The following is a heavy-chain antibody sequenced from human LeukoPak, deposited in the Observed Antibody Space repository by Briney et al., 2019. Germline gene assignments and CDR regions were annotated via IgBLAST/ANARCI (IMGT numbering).Heavy chain of an antibody. Sequence: ASVKDSCKASGYTFTSYGISWVRQAPGQGLEWMGWISAYNGNTNYAQKLQGRVTMTTDTSTSTAYMELRSLRSDDTAVYYCARVIGYCSSTSCPGPLDYWGQGTLVTVSS. D-gene: IGHD2-2*01. CDR3: ARVIGYCSSTSCPGPLDY. CDR2: ISAYNGNT. J-gene: IGHJ4*02. CDR1: GYTFTSYG. V-gene: IGHV1-18*01.